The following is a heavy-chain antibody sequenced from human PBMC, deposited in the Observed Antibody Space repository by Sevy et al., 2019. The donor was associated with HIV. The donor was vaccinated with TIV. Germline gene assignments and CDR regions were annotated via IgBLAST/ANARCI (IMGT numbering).Heavy chain of an antibody. CDR3: ATSTAVPGVAEYFQH. CDR2: IYSDGST. J-gene: IGHJ1*01. V-gene: IGHV3-53*01. D-gene: IGHD6-19*01. Sequence: GGSLRLSCTASGFIVSSNQMSWVRQAPGKGLEWVSVIYSDGSTDYADSVKGRLTISRDNSKNTLYLQMNSLRVEDTAVFFCATSTAVPGVAEYFQHWGQGTLVTVSS. CDR1: GFIVSSNQ.